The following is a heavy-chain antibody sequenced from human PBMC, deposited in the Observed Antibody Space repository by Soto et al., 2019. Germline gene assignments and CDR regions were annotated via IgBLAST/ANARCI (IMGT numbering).Heavy chain of an antibody. D-gene: IGHD2-8*01. V-gene: IGHV3-23*01. J-gene: IGHJ6*02. Sequence: GGSLRLSCAASGFTFSSYAMSWVRQAPGKGLEWVSAISGSGGSTYYADSVKGRFTISRDNSKNTLYLQMNSLRAEDTAVYYCAPAHTKRHYYYYYGMDVWGQGTTVTVSS. CDR1: GFTFSSYA. CDR2: ISGSGGST. CDR3: APAHTKRHYYYYYGMDV.